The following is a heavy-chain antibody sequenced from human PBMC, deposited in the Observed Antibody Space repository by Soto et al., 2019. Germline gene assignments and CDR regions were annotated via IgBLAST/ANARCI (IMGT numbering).Heavy chain of an antibody. CDR3: ANSRSPYCSGGSCYSGYYYGMDV. Sequence: AASVKVSCKASGYTFTGYYMHWVRQAPGQGLEWMGWINPNSGGTNYAQKFQGRVTMTRDTSISTAYMELSRLRSDDTAVYYCANSRSPYCSGGSCYSGYYYGMDVWGQGTTVTVSS. D-gene: IGHD2-15*01. J-gene: IGHJ6*02. CDR2: INPNSGGT. CDR1: GYTFTGYY. V-gene: IGHV1-2*02.